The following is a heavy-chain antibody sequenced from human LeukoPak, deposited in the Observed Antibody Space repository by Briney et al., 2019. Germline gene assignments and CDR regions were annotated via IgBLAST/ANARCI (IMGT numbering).Heavy chain of an antibody. CDR3: ARGLSVTTLSSWFDP. CDR2: LYYNGNT. J-gene: IGHJ5*02. V-gene: IGHV4-59*08. D-gene: IGHD4-17*01. CDR1: GGSISSYY. Sequence: SETLSLTCTVSGGSISSYYWSWIRQAPGKGLEWIGYLYYNGNTNYNPSLKSRVTMSVDTSKNQLSLKLSSLTAADTAVYYCARGLSVTTLSSWFDPWGQGTLVTVSS.